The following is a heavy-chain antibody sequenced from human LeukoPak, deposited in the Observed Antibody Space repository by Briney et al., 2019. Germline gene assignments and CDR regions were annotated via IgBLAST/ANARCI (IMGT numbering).Heavy chain of an antibody. CDR3: AVGGGY. J-gene: IGHJ4*02. D-gene: IGHD3-16*01. V-gene: IGHV3-48*03. CDR2: ISSSGSPT. Sequence: GGSLRHSCAASGFTFSSYAMSWVRQAPGKGLEFVSFISSSGSPTYYADSVKGRFTISRDNAKNSLFLQMNSLRAEDTAVYYCAVGGGYWGQGTLVTVSS. CDR1: GFTFSSYA.